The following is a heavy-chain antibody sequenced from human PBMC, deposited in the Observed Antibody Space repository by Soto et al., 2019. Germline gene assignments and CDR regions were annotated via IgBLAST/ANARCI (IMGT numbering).Heavy chain of an antibody. CDR2: IYYSGST. CDR3: ARGGREGRPERLRFLEPGLDY. Sequence: QVQLQESGPGLVKPSQTLSLTCTVSGGSISSGGYYWSWIRQHPGKGLEWIGYIYYSGSTYYNPSLKSRVTISVDTSKNQFSLKLSSVTAADTAVYYCARGGREGRPERLRFLEPGLDYWGQGTLVTVSS. V-gene: IGHV4-31*03. J-gene: IGHJ4*02. D-gene: IGHD3-3*01. CDR1: GGSISSGGYY.